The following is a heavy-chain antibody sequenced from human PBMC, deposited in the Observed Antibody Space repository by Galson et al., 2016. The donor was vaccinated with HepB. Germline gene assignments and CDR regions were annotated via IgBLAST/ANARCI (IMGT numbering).Heavy chain of an antibody. CDR2: IDPSDSFG. CDR1: GYTFTNYW. V-gene: IGHV5-10-1*01. J-gene: IGHJ5*01. D-gene: IGHD2-21*02. Sequence: QSGADVTKPGESLTISCKGSGYTFTNYWITWLRQMPGKGLEWMGRIDPSDSFGNYSPSFEGHVTISVDKTNSTAYLQWRSLKASDTAIYYCTRGFCVGNDCYTNLFGSWGQGTLVTVSS. CDR3: TRGFCVGNDCYTNLFGS.